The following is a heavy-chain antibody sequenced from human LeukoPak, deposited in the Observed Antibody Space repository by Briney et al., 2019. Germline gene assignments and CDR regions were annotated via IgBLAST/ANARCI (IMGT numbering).Heavy chain of an antibody. J-gene: IGHJ6*02. CDR2: IYYRRST. D-gene: IGHD3-9*01. Sequence: SETLSLTCTVSGGSISSSNYYWGWIRQPPGKGLEWIGSIYYRRSTYYNPSLKSGVTISVDTSKNQFSLKLSSVTAADTAVYYCARQSSDILTGYYRGPYYYYGMDVWGQGTTVTVSS. V-gene: IGHV4-39*01. CDR3: ARQSSDILTGYYRGPYYYYGMDV. CDR1: GGSISSSNYY.